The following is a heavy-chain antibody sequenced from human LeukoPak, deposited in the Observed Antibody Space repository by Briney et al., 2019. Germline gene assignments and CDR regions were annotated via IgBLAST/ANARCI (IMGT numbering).Heavy chain of an antibody. CDR3: ARDMGAMGTFDY. Sequence: SETLSLTCAVYGGSFSGYYWSWIRQPPGKGLEWIGEINHSGSTNYNPSLKSRVTISVDTSKNQFSLKLSSVTAADTAVYYCARDMGAMGTFDYWGQGTLVTVSS. CDR2: INHSGST. J-gene: IGHJ4*02. CDR1: GGSFSGYY. V-gene: IGHV4-34*01. D-gene: IGHD1-26*01.